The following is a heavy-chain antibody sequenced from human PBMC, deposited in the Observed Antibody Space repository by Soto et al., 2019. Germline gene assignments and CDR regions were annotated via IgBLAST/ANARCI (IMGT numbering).Heavy chain of an antibody. Sequence: QVHLVQSGAEVKKPGASVKVSCKASGYTFTNYDINWVRQAPGQGLEWMGWISTYTGNTNNAQKLQGRVTMTTDTSTSTAYMEVRRMRTDDTAVYYCARGYYYGSGRPTPGGMDVWGQGTTVTVSS. CDR3: ARGYYYGSGRPTPGGMDV. J-gene: IGHJ6*02. D-gene: IGHD3-10*01. CDR2: ISTYTGNT. V-gene: IGHV1-18*01. CDR1: GYTFTNYD.